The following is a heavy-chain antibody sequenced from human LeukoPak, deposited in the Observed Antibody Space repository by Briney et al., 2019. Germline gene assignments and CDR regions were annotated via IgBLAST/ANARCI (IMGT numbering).Heavy chain of an antibody. V-gene: IGHV4-59*10. D-gene: IGHD6-13*01. CDR2: IYRSGST. Sequence: SETLSLTCAVYGGSFSGYYWSWIRQPAGKRLEWIGHIYRSGSTNYNPSLTSRVTISLDTTNNQFSLNLISVTAADTAVYYCARGHSFSSSWSRSALAIWGQGTMVTVSS. J-gene: IGHJ3*02. CDR1: GGSFSGYY. CDR3: ARGHSFSSSWSRSALAI.